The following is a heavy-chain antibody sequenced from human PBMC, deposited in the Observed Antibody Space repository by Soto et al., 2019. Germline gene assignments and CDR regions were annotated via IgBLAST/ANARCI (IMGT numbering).Heavy chain of an antibody. CDR3: ARGMTVAANWFDS. Sequence: EVQLVESGGGLVQPGGSLRLSCAASGFTFTRYWMNWVRQAPGKGPEWVANIKQDGGEKYYVDSVKGRFTISRDNADNSLILQMSSLRAEDTAVYYCARGMTVAANWFDSWGQGTLVTVSS. J-gene: IGHJ5*01. CDR2: IKQDGGEK. D-gene: IGHD6-19*01. V-gene: IGHV3-7*02. CDR1: GFTFTRYW.